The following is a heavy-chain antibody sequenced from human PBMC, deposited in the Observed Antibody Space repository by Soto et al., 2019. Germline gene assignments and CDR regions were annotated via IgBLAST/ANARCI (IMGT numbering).Heavy chain of an antibody. V-gene: IGHV3-30-3*01. J-gene: IGHJ4*02. CDR1: GFTFSSYA. CDR2: ISYDGSNK. CDR3: ARVQVDY. Sequence: GGSLRLSCSASGFTFSSYAMHWVRQAPGKGLEWVAVISYDGSNKYYADSVKGRFTIPRDNSKNTLYLQMNSLRAEDTAVYYCARVQVDYWGQGTLVTVSS.